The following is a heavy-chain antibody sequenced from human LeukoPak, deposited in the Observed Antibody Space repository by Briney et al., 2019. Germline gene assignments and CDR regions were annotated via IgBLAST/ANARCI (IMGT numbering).Heavy chain of an antibody. CDR1: GFTFSNFA. CDR2: ISGSGGST. V-gene: IGHV3-23*01. Sequence: HPGRSLRLSCAASGFTFSNFAMNWVRQAPGKGLEWVSTISGSGGSTYYADSVKGRFTISRDNSKNTLYLQMNSLRAEDTAVYYCAKMVHTEQWLVPFDYWGQGTLVTVSS. D-gene: IGHD6-19*01. J-gene: IGHJ4*02. CDR3: AKMVHTEQWLVPFDY.